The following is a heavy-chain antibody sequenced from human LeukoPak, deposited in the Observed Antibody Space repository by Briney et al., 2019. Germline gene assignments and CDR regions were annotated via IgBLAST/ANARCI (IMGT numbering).Heavy chain of an antibody. D-gene: IGHD3-10*01. CDR2: VQHDGTNE. V-gene: IGHV3-30*02. CDR1: GFIFSSYG. CDR3: VKGPSVDREVMVSDN. Sequence: PGGSLRLSCAASGFIFSSYGMHWVRQARGKGLEWVAFVQHDGTNEDYADSVKGRFTVSRDNSKNTLYLQLNGLTTEDTAVYHCVKGPSVDREVMVSDNWGQGTQVTVSS. J-gene: IGHJ4*02.